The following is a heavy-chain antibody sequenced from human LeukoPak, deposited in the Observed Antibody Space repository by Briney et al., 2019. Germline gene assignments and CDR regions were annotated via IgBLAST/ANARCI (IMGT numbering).Heavy chain of an antibody. V-gene: IGHV1-18*01. CDR2: ISAYNGNT. D-gene: IGHD3-3*01. Sequence: ASVKVSCKASGYTFTSYGVSWVRQAPGQGLEWMGWISAYNGNTNYAQKLQGRVTMTTDTSTSTAYMELRSLRSDDTAVYYCARIYDFWSGYLIDPWGQGTLVTVSS. CDR1: GYTFTSYG. CDR3: ARIYDFWSGYLIDP. J-gene: IGHJ5*02.